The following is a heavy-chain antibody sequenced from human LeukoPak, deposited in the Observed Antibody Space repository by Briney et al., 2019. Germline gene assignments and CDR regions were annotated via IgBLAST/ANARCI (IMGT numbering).Heavy chain of an antibody. CDR3: AGDRMGATPYYFDY. D-gene: IGHD1-26*01. CDR2: IYTSGST. Sequence: SETLSLTCTVSGGSISSYYWSWIRQPAGKGLEWIGRIYTSGSTNYNPSLKSRVTMSVDTSENQFSLKLSSVTAADTAVYYCAGDRMGATPYYFDYWGQGTLVTVSS. J-gene: IGHJ4*02. CDR1: GGSISSYY. V-gene: IGHV4-4*07.